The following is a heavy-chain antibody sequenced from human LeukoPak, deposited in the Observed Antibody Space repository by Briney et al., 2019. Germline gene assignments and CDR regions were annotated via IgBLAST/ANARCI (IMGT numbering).Heavy chain of an antibody. V-gene: IGHV3-30*02. CDR2: IRYDGSNN. CDR3: AKNRVGIAARPDPFDM. CDR1: GFTFSNYG. D-gene: IGHD6-6*01. Sequence: GGSLRLSCAASGFTFSNYGMHWVRQAPGKGLEWVAFIRYDGSNNYYADSVKGRLTISRDNSKNTLFLQMDSLRTEDTAVYYCAKNRVGIAARPDPFDMWGQGTMVTVSS. J-gene: IGHJ3*02.